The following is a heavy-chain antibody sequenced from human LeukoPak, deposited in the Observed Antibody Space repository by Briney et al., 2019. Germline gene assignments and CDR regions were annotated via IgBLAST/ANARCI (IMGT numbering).Heavy chain of an antibody. J-gene: IGHJ5*02. Sequence: GGPLRLSRAASGFAFSNHAMSWVRQAPGKGLEWVSGISGDGGRTWYADSVKGRFTISRDNSKNTLYLQMSSLRDEDTAVYYCAKLYSSGWLGLSSWGQGTLITVSS. CDR1: GFAFSNHA. CDR2: ISGDGGRT. D-gene: IGHD6-19*01. CDR3: AKLYSSGWLGLSS. V-gene: IGHV3-23*01.